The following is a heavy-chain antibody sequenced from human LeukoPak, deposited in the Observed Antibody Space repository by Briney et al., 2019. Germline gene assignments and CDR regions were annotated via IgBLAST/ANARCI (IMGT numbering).Heavy chain of an antibody. D-gene: IGHD3-10*01. CDR2: INAGDGGT. J-gene: IGHJ4*01. CDR1: GYTFTDYY. V-gene: IGHV1-2*02. Sequence: ASVKVSCKASGYTFTDYYIHWVRQAPGQGLEWMGWINAGDGGTTYAQNFQGRLTMTRDTSINTVYMDFSGLRSDDTAVYFCVRLLAEGNYWGHGTLVTVSP. CDR3: VRLLAEGNY.